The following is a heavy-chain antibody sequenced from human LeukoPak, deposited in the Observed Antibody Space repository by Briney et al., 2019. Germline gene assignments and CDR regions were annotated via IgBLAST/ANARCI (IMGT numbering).Heavy chain of an antibody. CDR2: ISNSGYNT. V-gene: IGHV3-23*01. J-gene: IGHJ4*02. D-gene: IGHD1-26*01. Sequence: GGSLRLSCAASGFTFSSYGMHWVRQAPGKGLEWVSTISNSGYNTWYADSVKGRFTISRDNSQNTLYLQMSSLRAEDTALYYCARHDGSSFIYYVDHWGQGALVTVSS. CDR3: ARHDGSSFIYYVDH. CDR1: GFTFSSYG.